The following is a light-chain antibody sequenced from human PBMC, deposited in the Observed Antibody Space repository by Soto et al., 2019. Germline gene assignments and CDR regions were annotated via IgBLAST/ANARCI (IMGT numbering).Light chain of an antibody. V-gene: IGKV3-20*01. CDR1: QSVSSNY. CDR2: GAS. Sequence: EIVLTQSPGTLSLSPGERATLSCRASQSVSSNYLAWYQQKPGQAPRLLIYGASTRASGIPERFSGSGSGTDFTLTISRLAPEDFAVYYCQDYGSSEWTFGQGTKVDIK. CDR3: QDYGSSEWT. J-gene: IGKJ1*01.